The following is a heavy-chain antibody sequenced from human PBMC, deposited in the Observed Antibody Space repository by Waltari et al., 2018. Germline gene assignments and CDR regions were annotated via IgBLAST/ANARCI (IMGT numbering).Heavy chain of an antibody. D-gene: IGHD4-17*01. Sequence: EVHLVESGGGLVKPGGSLRLSCAAFTFTFRAFWMRWVGQAPGKGRVGMAKLKQDGSEKYYMDAVEGRFTISRDNAKNSVYLQMNSLRVEDTAVYYCARDRLGYGDYDYWGQGTLVTVSS. CDR2: LKQDGSEK. J-gene: IGHJ4*02. CDR1: TFTFRAFW. V-gene: IGHV3-7*01. CDR3: ARDRLGYGDYDY.